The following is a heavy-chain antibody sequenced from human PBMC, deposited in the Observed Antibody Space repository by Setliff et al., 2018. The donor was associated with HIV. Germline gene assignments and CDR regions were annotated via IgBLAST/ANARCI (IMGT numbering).Heavy chain of an antibody. D-gene: IGHD3-10*01. CDR2: IFSSGST. CDR1: GDSISSYS. CDR3: ARRIDDSDSFPAKYWCDT. Sequence: SETLSLTCTVSGDSISSYSWNWIRQSPGGGLEWIGFIFSSGSTKYNPSLQRRVTMSSDTSKNQFSLRLTSVTAADTAVYYCARRIDDSDSFPAKYWCDTWGQGSLVTVSS. J-gene: IGHJ5*02. V-gene: IGHV4-4*09.